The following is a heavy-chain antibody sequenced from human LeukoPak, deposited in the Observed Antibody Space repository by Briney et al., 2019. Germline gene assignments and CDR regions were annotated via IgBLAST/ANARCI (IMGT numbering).Heavy chain of an antibody. CDR3: ASAVNPWLRHHFAY. Sequence: SETLSLTCTVSGGSVSYGDYYWSWIRQQPGKGLEWIGYIYNTGSPYYNPSLRSRVTISPDTSKNEFSLSLSAVTAADTAVYYCASAVNPWLRHHFAYWGQGALVTVSS. CDR2: IYNTGSP. D-gene: IGHD5-12*01. J-gene: IGHJ4*02. V-gene: IGHV4-31*03. CDR1: GGSVSYGDYY.